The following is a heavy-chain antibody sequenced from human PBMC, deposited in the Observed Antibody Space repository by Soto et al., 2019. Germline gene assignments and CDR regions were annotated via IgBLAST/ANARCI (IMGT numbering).Heavy chain of an antibody. CDR2: IYYSGST. D-gene: IGHD3-16*01. J-gene: IGHJ4*02. Sequence: QVQLQESGPGLVKPSETLSLTCTVSGASLSSYYWSWIRQPPGKGLEWIGYIYYSGSTNYNPSLRSRVTISVDTSKHQFSRTLSSVTAADTAVYYCASLWGWSVDYWGQGTLVTVSS. CDR1: GASLSSYY. CDR3: ASLWGWSVDY. V-gene: IGHV4-59*08.